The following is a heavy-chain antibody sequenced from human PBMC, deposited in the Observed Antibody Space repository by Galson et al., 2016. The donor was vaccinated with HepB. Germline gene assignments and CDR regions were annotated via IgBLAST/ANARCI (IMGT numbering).Heavy chain of an antibody. CDR3: ARDRLLRGYYYGMDV. Sequence: TLSLTCTVSGGSISSGGYYWSWIRQHPGKGLEWIGYIYYGGNTYYNPSLKSRVTISVGTFDNQFSLKLSSVTAADTAVYYCARDRLLRGYYYGMDVWGKGTAVTVSS. J-gene: IGHJ6*04. D-gene: IGHD3-22*01. V-gene: IGHV4-31*03. CDR2: IYYGGNT. CDR1: GGSISSGGYY.